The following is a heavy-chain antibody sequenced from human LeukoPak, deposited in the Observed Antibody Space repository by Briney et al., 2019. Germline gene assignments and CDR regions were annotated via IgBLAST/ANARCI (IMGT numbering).Heavy chain of an antibody. CDR1: GYSFTSYW. CDR2: IYPGDSDT. Sequence: GESLKISCKGSGYSFTSYWIGWVRQMPGKGLEWMGIIYPGDSDTRYSPSFQGQVTISADKSISTAYLQWSSLKASDTAMYYCARLLPPSYYDSSGCFDYWGQGTLVTVSS. D-gene: IGHD3-22*01. V-gene: IGHV5-51*01. CDR3: ARLLPPSYYDSSGCFDY. J-gene: IGHJ4*02.